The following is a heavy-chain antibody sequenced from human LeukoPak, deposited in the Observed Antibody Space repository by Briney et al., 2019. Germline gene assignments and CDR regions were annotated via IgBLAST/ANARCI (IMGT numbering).Heavy chain of an antibody. J-gene: IGHJ6*02. CDR1: GFTVSGSY. Sequence: PGGSLRLSCAASGFTVSGSYISWVRQAPGKGLEWVSLIYSDGTPYYVDSVKGRIIISRDNSKNTLFLQMNSLRAEDTAVYYCARGRSLGMDVWGQGTTVTVSS. CDR3: ARGRSLGMDV. V-gene: IGHV3-53*01. CDR2: IYSDGTP.